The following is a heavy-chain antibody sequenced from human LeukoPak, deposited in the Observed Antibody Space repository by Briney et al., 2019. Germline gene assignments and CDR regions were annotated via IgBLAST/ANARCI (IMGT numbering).Heavy chain of an antibody. CDR3: ARTTYDSSGYYYYYYYGMDV. CDR2: IYYGGST. CDR1: GGSISSYY. Sequence: SETLSLTCTVSGGSISSYYWSWIRQPPGKGLEWIGYIYYGGSTNYNPSLKSRVTISVDTSKNQFSLKLSSVTAADTAVYYCARTTYDSSGYYYYYYYGMDVWGQGTTVTVSS. J-gene: IGHJ6*02. D-gene: IGHD3-22*01. V-gene: IGHV4-59*01.